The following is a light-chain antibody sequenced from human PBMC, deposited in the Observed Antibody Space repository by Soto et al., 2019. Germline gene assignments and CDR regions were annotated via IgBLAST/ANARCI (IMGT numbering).Light chain of an antibody. J-gene: IGLJ1*01. Sequence: QSALTQPRSVSGSPGQSVAISCTGTSSDVGDYNYVSWYQQHPGKAPKVMIYDVSKRPSGVPDRFSGSKSGNTASLTISGLQAEDEADYYCCSYAGSPYVLGTGTKVTVL. CDR2: DVS. CDR3: CSYAGSPYV. CDR1: SSDVGDYNY. V-gene: IGLV2-11*01.